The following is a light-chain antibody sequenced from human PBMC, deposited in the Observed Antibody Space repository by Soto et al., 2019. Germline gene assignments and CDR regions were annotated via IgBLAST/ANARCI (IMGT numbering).Light chain of an antibody. CDR3: QQRSNWT. J-gene: IGKJ1*01. CDR2: DAS. CDR1: QSVSSY. V-gene: IGKV3-11*01. Sequence: EIVLTQSPATLSLSPGERATLSCRASQSVSSYLAWYQQKPGQAPRLLIYDASNRATGIPARFSGSGSGTDFTLPFSSLEPEDFAVYYCQQRSNWTVGQGTNVAIK.